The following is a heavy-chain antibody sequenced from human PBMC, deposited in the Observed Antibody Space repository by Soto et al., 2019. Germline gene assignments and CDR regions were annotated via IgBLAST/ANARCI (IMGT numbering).Heavy chain of an antibody. CDR1: GGSISSGGYS. Sequence: QLQLQESGSGLVKPSQTLSLTCAVSGGSISSGGYSWSWIRQPPGKGLEWIGYIYHSGSPYYNPSLKSRVSISVDRSKNQFSLKLSSVTAADTAVYYCARGGIAVAPYYYYGMDVWGQGTTVTVSS. CDR2: IYHSGSP. CDR3: ARGGIAVAPYYYYGMDV. V-gene: IGHV4-30-2*01. D-gene: IGHD6-19*01. J-gene: IGHJ6*02.